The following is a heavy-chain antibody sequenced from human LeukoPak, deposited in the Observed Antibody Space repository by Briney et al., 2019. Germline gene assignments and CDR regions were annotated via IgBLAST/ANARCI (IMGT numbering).Heavy chain of an antibody. CDR3: ASSGGYGFDY. CDR1: GFTFSSYS. Sequence: GGSLRLSCAASGFTFSSYSMNWVRQAPGKGLVWVSRINSDGSSTSYADSVKGRFTISRDNAKNTLYLQMNSLRAEDTAVYYCASSGGYGFDYWGQGTLVTVSS. V-gene: IGHV3-74*01. CDR2: INSDGSST. D-gene: IGHD5-12*01. J-gene: IGHJ4*02.